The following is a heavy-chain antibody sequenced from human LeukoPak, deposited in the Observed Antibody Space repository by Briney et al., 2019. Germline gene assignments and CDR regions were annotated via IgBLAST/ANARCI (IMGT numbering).Heavy chain of an antibody. CDR3: ARRPQFTMVRGVPLLGYYMDV. J-gene: IGHJ6*03. D-gene: IGHD3-10*01. V-gene: IGHV4-34*01. CDR1: GGSFSGYY. CDR2: INHSGST. Sequence: SETLSLTCAVYGGSFSGYYWSWLRQPPGKGLEWIGEINHSGSTNYNPSLKSRVTISVDTSKNQFSLKLSSVTAADTAVYYCARRPQFTMVRGVPLLGYYMDVWGKGTTVTVSS.